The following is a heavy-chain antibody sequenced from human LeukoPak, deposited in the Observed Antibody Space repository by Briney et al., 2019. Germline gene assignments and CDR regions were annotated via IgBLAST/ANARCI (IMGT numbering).Heavy chain of an antibody. J-gene: IGHJ4*02. Sequence: PGGSLRLSCAASGFTFSSYGMHWVRQAPGKGLEWVAVIWYDGSNKYYADSVKGRFTISRDNSKNTLYLQMSSLRAEDTAVYYCAREGPLSDYCTNGVCSKAFDYWGQGTLVTVSS. CDR3: AREGPLSDYCTNGVCSKAFDY. CDR2: IWYDGSNK. CDR1: GFTFSSYG. V-gene: IGHV3-33*01. D-gene: IGHD2-8*01.